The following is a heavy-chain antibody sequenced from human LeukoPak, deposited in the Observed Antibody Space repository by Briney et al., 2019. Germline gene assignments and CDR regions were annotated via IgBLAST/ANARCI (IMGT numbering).Heavy chain of an antibody. Sequence: PGGSLRLSCAASGFTFSSYWMHWVRQAPGKGLEWVSVIYSGGSTYYADSAKGRFTISRDNSKNTLYLQMNSLRAEDTAVYYCARDNLYSSGWYGDYWGQGTLVTVSS. CDR1: GFTFSSYW. D-gene: IGHD6-19*01. V-gene: IGHV3-66*01. CDR2: IYSGGST. CDR3: ARDNLYSSGWYGDY. J-gene: IGHJ4*02.